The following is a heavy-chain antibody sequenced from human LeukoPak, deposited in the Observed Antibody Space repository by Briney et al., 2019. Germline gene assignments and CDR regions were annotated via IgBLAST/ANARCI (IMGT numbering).Heavy chain of an antibody. D-gene: IGHD6-19*01. V-gene: IGHV3-23*01. CDR3: AKTSAVAGTAVYYFDH. Sequence: PGGSLRLSCAASGFTFKNYLMRWVRQAPGKSLEWVSSISGSAADTYYADSVKGRFTVSRDNSKNTLYLQMNSLRVEDSALYYCAKTSAVAGTAVYYFDHWGRGTLVTVSS. J-gene: IGHJ4*02. CDR1: GFTFKNYL. CDR2: ISGSAADT.